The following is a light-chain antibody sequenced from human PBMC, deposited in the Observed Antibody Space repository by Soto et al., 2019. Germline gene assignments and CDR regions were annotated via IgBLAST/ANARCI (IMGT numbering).Light chain of an antibody. V-gene: IGKV3-20*01. CDR3: QQYGTSPPVT. Sequence: EIVSTQFPGTLSLSPGERATLSCRASESVSSTYLAWYQHKPGQPPRLLIYGASSRATGIPDRFSGSGSGTDFTLTIGRLEPEDFAVYYCQQYGTSPPVTFGGGTKVDIK. J-gene: IGKJ4*01. CDR1: ESVSSTY. CDR2: GAS.